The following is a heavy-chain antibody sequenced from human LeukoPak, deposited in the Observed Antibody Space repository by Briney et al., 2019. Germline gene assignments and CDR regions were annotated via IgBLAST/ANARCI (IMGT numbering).Heavy chain of an antibody. CDR3: ARGADSSGYRKDWYFDL. CDR2: IYYSGRT. J-gene: IGHJ2*01. D-gene: IGHD3-22*01. CDR1: GGSISSYY. Sequence: SETLSLTCTVSGGSISSYYWGWIRQPPGKGLEWIGYIYYSGRTNYNPSPKSRVTIPVDTSKNHFPWKLSSRNVAGQAGYYAARGADSSGYRKDWYFDLWGRATLVTVSS. V-gene: IGHV4-59*12.